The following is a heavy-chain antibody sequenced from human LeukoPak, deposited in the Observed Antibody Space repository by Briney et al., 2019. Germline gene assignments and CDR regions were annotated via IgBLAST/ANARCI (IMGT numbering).Heavy chain of an antibody. V-gene: IGHV3-30*18. J-gene: IGHJ4*02. CDR2: ISYDGSNK. CDR3: AKAGRNVLLWFGEFSSSGY. Sequence: PGRSLRLSCAASGFTFSSYGMHWVRQAPGKGLEWVAVISYDGSNKYYADSVKGRFTISRDNSKNTLYLQMNSLRAEDTAVYYCAKAGRNVLLWFGEFSSSGYWGQGTLVTVSS. D-gene: IGHD3-10*01. CDR1: GFTFSSYG.